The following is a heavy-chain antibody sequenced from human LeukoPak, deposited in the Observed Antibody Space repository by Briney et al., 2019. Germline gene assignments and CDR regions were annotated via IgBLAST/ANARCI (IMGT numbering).Heavy chain of an antibody. CDR3: AKDHCSSTSCFPHDAFDI. CDR2: ISGSGGST. D-gene: IGHD2-2*01. CDR1: GFTFSSYA. Sequence: PGGSLRLSCAASGFTFSSYAMSWVRQAPGKGLEWVSAISGSGGSTYYADSVKGRFTISRVNSKNTLYLQMNSLRAEDTAVYYCAKDHCSSTSCFPHDAFDIWGQGTMVTVSS. J-gene: IGHJ3*02. V-gene: IGHV3-23*01.